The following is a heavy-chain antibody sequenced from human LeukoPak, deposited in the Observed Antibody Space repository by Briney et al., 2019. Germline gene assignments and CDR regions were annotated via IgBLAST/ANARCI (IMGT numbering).Heavy chain of an antibody. CDR2: ISAYNGNT. CDR1: GYTFTSYG. D-gene: IGHD3-22*01. CDR3: ARGGGYYDSRGWFDP. V-gene: IGHV1-18*01. Sequence: ASVKVSCKASGYTFTSYGISWVRQAPGQGLEWMGWISAYNGNTNYAQKLQGRVTMTTDTSTSTAYMELRSLRSEDTAVYYCARGGGYYDSRGWFDPWGQGTLVTVSS. J-gene: IGHJ5*02.